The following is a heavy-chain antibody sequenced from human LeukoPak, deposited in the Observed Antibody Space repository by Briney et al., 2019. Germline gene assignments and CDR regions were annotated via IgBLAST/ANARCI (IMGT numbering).Heavy chain of an antibody. CDR1: GYTLTELS. D-gene: IGHD3-9*01. V-gene: IGHV1-24*01. Sequence: ASAKVSCKVSGYTLTELSMHWVRQAPGKGLEWMGGFDPEDGETIYAQKFQGRVTMTEDTSTDTAYMELSSLRSEDTAVYYCARDRFEYDILTGYYYYGMDVWGQGTTVTVSS. CDR2: FDPEDGET. J-gene: IGHJ6*02. CDR3: ARDRFEYDILTGYYYYGMDV.